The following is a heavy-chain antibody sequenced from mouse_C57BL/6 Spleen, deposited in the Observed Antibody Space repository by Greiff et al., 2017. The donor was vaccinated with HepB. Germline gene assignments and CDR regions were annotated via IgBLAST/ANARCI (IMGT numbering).Heavy chain of an antibody. D-gene: IGHD2-2*01. J-gene: IGHJ3*01. CDR2: IDPSDSYT. CDR3: ARRNYGYDVAWFAY. Sequence: QVQLQQPGAELVKPGASVKLSCKASGYTFTSYWMQWVKQRPGQGLEWIGEIDPSDSYTNYNQKFKGKATLTVDKTSRAAYMQLSSLTSEDSEVYDCARRNYGYDVAWFAYWGQGTLVTVSA. V-gene: IGHV1-50*01. CDR1: GYTFTSYW.